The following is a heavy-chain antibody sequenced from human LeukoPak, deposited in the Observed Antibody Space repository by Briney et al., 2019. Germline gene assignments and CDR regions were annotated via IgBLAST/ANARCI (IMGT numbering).Heavy chain of an antibody. CDR2: ISAYNGNT. Sequence: ASVKVSCKASGYTFTSYGISWVRQAPGQGLEWMGWISAYNGNTNYAQKLQGRVTMTTDTSTSTAYMELRSLRSDDTSVYYCARVWGEGKLGGKDDYGGQGTLVTVSS. D-gene: IGHD3-16*01. V-gene: IGHV1-18*01. J-gene: IGHJ4*02. CDR1: GYTFTSYG. CDR3: ARVWGEGKLGGKDDY.